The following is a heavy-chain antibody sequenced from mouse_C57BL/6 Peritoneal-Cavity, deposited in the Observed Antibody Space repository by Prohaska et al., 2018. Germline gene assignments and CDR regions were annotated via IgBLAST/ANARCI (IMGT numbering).Heavy chain of an antibody. J-gene: IGHJ3*01. CDR1: GFTFSDYG. CDR2: ISSGSSTI. Sequence: GFTFSDYGMHWVRQAPEKGLEWVAYISSGSSTIYYADTVKGRFTISRDNAKNTLFLQMISLRSEDTAMYYCARLLPFAYWGQGILVTVSA. V-gene: IGHV5-17*01. CDR3: ARLLPFAY.